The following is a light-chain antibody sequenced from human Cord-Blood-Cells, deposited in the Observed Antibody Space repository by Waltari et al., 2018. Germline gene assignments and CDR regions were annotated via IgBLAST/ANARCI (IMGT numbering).Light chain of an antibody. Sequence: RAPKLMIYDVSKRPSGVPDRFSGSKSGNTASLIISGLQAEDEADYYCCSYAGSYRVFGGGTKLTVL. J-gene: IGLJ3*02. V-gene: IGLV2-11*01. CDR3: CSYAGSYRV. CDR2: DVS.